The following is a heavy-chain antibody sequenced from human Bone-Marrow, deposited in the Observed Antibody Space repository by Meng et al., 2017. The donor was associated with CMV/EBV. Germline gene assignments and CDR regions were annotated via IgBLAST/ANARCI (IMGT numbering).Heavy chain of an antibody. CDR2: IYPGDSDT. CDR3: ARRQAGCYYYGMDV. D-gene: IGHD6-25*01. CDR1: GYSFTSYW. J-gene: IGHJ6*02. V-gene: IGHV5-51*01. Sequence: KVPCQGSGYSFTSYWNGWVRQMPGKGLEWMGIIYPGDSDTRYSPSFRGQVTISADKTISPAYLQWSSLKASHTGMYYCARRQAGCYYYGMDVWGQGTTVTVSS.